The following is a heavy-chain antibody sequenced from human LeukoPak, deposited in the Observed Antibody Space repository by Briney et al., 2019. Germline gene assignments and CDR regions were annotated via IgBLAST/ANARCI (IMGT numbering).Heavy chain of an antibody. V-gene: IGHV3-74*01. CDR1: GNYW. CDR2: INSDGSWT. Sequence: GALRLSCAASGNYWMHWVRQAPGKGLVWVSHINSDGSWTSYADSVKGRFTISKDNAKNTVYLQMNNLRAEDTAVYYCVSFYETYWGRGTLVTVSS. CDR3: VSFYETY. D-gene: IGHD2-2*01. J-gene: IGHJ4*02.